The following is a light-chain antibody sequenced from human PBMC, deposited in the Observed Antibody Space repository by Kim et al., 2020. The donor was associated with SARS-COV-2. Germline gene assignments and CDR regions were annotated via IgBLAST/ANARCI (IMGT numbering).Light chain of an antibody. J-gene: IGLJ2*01. CDR1: SSDIGTYNY. Sequence: QSALTQPASVSGSPGQSITISCTGTSSDIGTYNYVSWYQQHPGNAPKLMIYDVTNRPTGVSDRFSGSKSGKTASLTISGLQAEDVAHYHCSSYRSGCTLLVSGVGTQLTV. V-gene: IGLV2-14*03. CDR2: DVT. CDR3: SSYRSGCTLLV.